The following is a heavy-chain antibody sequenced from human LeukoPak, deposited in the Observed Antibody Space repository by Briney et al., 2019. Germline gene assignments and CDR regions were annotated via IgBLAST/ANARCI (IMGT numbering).Heavy chain of an antibody. CDR2: INWNGGST. V-gene: IGHV3-20*04. D-gene: IGHD2-2*01. CDR3: ARSPGYWSSYYYYMDV. J-gene: IGHJ6*03. CDR1: GFTFDDYG. Sequence: GGSLRPSCAASGFTFDDYGMSWVRQAPGKGLEWVSGINWNGGSTGYADSVKGRFTISRDNAKNSLYLQMNSLRAEDTALYYCARSPGYWSSYYYYMDVWGKGTTVTVSS.